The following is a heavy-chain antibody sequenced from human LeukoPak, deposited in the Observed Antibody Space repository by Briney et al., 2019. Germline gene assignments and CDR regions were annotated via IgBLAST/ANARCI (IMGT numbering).Heavy chain of an antibody. D-gene: IGHD4-23*01. CDR2: IYYSGST. V-gene: IGHV4-59*08. Sequence: PSETLSLTCTVSGGSISSYYWSWIRQPPGKGLEWIGYIYYSGSTNYNPSLKSRVTISVDTSKNQFSLKLSSVTAADTAVYYCASLEDYGGNPVDYWGQGTLVTVSS. CDR1: GGSISSYY. J-gene: IGHJ4*02. CDR3: ASLEDYGGNPVDY.